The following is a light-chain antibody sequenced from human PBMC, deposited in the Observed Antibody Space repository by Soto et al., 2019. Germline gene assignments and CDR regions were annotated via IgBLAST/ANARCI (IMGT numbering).Light chain of an antibody. Sequence: QSALTQPASVSGSPGQSITISCTGTSSDVGGYNYVSWYQQHPGKAPKLMIYDVSNRPSGVSTRLSGSKSGNTASLTISGLQAEDEADYYCSSYKSSINRDVFGTGTKLTVL. CDR2: DVS. J-gene: IGLJ1*01. CDR3: SSYKSSINRDV. V-gene: IGLV2-14*01. CDR1: SSDVGGYNY.